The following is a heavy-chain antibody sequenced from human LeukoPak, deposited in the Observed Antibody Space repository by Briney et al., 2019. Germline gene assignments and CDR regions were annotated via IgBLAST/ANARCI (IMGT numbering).Heavy chain of an antibody. CDR3: AKEGALLWFGELLYNWFDP. Sequence: GGSLRLSCAASGFTFSSYAMSWVRQAPGKGLEWVSAISGSGGSTYYADSVKGRFTISRDNSKNTLYLQMNSLRAEDTAVCYCAKEGALLWFGELLYNWFDPWGQGTLVTASS. CDR2: ISGSGGST. CDR1: GFTFSSYA. J-gene: IGHJ5*02. V-gene: IGHV3-23*01. D-gene: IGHD3-10*01.